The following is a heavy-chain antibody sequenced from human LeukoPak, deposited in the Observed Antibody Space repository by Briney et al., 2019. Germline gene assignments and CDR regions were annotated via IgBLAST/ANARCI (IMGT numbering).Heavy chain of an antibody. CDR3: ATYGSGSE. CDR1: GGSISSGSYY. J-gene: IGHJ4*02. CDR2: IYTSGST. D-gene: IGHD3-10*01. V-gene: IGHV4-61*02. Sequence: PSQTLSLTCTVSGGSISSGSYYWSWIRQPAGKGLEWIGRIYTSGSTHYNPSLKSRVTISVDTSKNQFSLKLSSVTAADTAVYYCATYGSGSEWGQGTLVTVSS.